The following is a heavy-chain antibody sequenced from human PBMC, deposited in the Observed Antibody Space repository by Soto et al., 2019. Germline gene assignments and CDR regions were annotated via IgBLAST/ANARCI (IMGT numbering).Heavy chain of an antibody. J-gene: IGHJ5*02. CDR2: ISSSSSTI. V-gene: IGHV3-48*02. D-gene: IGHD3-3*01. Sequence: EVQVVESGGGLVQPGGSLRLSCAASGFTFSSNSMNWVRQAPGKGLEWISYISSSSSTIYADSVKGRFTISRDNAKNSLYLQMNILRDEETAVYYCARVIWSGHLTSDLWGQGTLVTVSS. CDR3: ARVIWSGHLTSDL. CDR1: GFTFSSNS.